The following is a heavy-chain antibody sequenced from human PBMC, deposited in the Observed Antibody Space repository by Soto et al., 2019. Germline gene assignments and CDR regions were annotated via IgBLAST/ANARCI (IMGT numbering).Heavy chain of an antibody. CDR1: GFTFSNYG. CDR3: ARDRALLHTTSRGYFDY. J-gene: IGHJ4*02. Sequence: WGSLRLSCAASGFTFSNYGMRCCGHSPFKWLEWVAVISYDGKIKYYADSVKGRFTISRDNSQNTLYPQMNSLRAEDTAVFFCARDRALLHTTSRGYFDYWGRGTLVTVSS. D-gene: IGHD2-15*01. V-gene: IGHV3-30*03. CDR2: ISYDGKIK.